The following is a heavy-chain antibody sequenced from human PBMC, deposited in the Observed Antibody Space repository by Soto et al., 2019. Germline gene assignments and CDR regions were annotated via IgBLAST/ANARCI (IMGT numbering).Heavy chain of an antibody. Sequence: EVQLVESGGGLVQPGESLRLSCAASGFTVSNNYMSWVRQAPGKRLEWVSFIYSGGNTYYADSVKGRFTISRDKSKNTLYLQMNNLRGEDTAVYYCTRRPGSWGQGTLVTVSS. CDR3: TRRPGS. V-gene: IGHV3-66*01. CDR2: IYSGGNT. D-gene: IGHD7-27*01. CDR1: GFTVSNNY. J-gene: IGHJ5*02.